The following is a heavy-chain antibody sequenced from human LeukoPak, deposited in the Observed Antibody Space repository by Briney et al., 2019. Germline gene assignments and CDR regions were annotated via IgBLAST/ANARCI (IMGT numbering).Heavy chain of an antibody. Sequence: PSGTLSLTCAVSGGSISSSNWWSWVRQPPGQGLEWIGEIYHSGSTNYNPSLKSRVTISVDKSKNQFSLKLSSVTAADTAVYYCARVKTGGVWGSYRYRSGYFGYWGQGTLVTVSS. V-gene: IGHV4-4*02. CDR2: IYHSGST. CDR3: ARVKTGGVWGSYRYRSGYFGY. D-gene: IGHD3-16*02. J-gene: IGHJ4*02. CDR1: GGSISSSNW.